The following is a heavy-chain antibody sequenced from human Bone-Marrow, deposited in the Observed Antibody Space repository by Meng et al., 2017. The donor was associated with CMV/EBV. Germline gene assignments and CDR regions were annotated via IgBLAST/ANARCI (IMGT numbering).Heavy chain of an antibody. D-gene: IGHD3-3*01. Sequence: GECLKISCAASGFTFDDYAMHWVRQAPGKGLEWVSSISSSSSYIYYADSVKGRFTISRDNSKNTLYLQMNSLRAEDTAVYYCAKDLRRRYDFWSGYYMQGTRNEDYYYYGMDVWGQGTTVTVSS. J-gene: IGHJ6*02. CDR3: AKDLRRRYDFWSGYYMQGTRNEDYYYYGMDV. CDR2: ISSSSSYI. V-gene: IGHV3-21*01. CDR1: GFTFDDYA.